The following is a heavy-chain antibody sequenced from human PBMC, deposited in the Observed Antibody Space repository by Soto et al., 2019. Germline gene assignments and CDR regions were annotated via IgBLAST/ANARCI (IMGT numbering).Heavy chain of an antibody. CDR2: IYYSGTT. V-gene: IGHV4-39*01. Sequence: QLQLRESGPGLVKPSETLSLTCTVSGGSIISNNHYWGWIRQPPGKGLEWIGNIYYSGTTYYNPSLKSRVTMSVDTSKGQFSLKLSSMTVADTAVYFCARRSTISRGFGYWGQGTLVTVSS. D-gene: IGHD3-9*01. J-gene: IGHJ4*02. CDR3: ARRSTISRGFGY. CDR1: GGSIISNNHY.